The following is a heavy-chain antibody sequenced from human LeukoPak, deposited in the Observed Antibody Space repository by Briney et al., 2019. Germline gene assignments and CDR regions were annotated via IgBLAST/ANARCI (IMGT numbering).Heavy chain of an antibody. CDR3: ARDVVVVPAAIHYGMDV. Sequence: PSETLSLTCAVHGGSFSDYLWGWIRQPPGKGLEWIGEINHSGRTYYNPSLKSRVTISVDTSKNQFSLNLSSVTAADTAVYYCARDVVVVPAAIHYGMDVWGQGTTVTVSS. V-gene: IGHV4-34*01. CDR2: INHSGRT. D-gene: IGHD2-2*01. J-gene: IGHJ6*02. CDR1: GGSFSDYL.